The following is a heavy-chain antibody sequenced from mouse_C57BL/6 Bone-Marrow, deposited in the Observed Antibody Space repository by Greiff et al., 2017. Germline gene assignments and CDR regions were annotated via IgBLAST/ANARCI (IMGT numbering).Heavy chain of an antibody. CDR2: IDPSDSYT. V-gene: IGHV1-59*01. D-gene: IGHD2-4*01. CDR1: GYTFTSYW. J-gene: IGHJ2*01. CDR3: ASRSYYDDGDPFDY. Sequence: QVQLQQPGAELVRPGTSVKLSCKASGYTFTSYWMHWVKQRPGQGLEWIGVIDPSDSYTNYNQKFKGKATLTVDTSSSTAYMQLSSLTSEDSAVYYCASRSYYDDGDPFDYWGQGTTLTVSS.